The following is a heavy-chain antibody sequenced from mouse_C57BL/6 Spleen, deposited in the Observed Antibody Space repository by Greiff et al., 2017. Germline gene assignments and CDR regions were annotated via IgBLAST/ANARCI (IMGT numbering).Heavy chain of an antibody. V-gene: IGHV3-6*01. J-gene: IGHJ2*01. CDR1: GYSITSGYY. D-gene: IGHD1-1*01. CDR2: ISYDGSN. CDR3: ARTTVVAEGFDY. Sequence: EVKLMESGPGLVKPSQSLSLTCSVTGYSITSGYYWNWIRQFPGNKLEWMGYISYDGSNNYNPSLKNRISITRDTSKNQFFLKLNSVTTEDTATYYCARTTVVAEGFDYWGQGTTLTVSS.